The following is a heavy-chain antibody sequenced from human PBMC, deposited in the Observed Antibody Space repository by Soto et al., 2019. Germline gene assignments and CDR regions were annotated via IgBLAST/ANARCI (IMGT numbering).Heavy chain of an antibody. D-gene: IGHD6-13*01. V-gene: IGHV3-33*01. Sequence: QVQLVASGGGVVQPGRSLRLSCAASGFTFSSYGMHWVRQAPGKGLEWVAVLWYDGSNKYYADRVKGRFTISRDNSKNTLYLQMNRLRAEDRAVYYCARGYGWFDPWGQGTLVTVSS. CDR2: LWYDGSNK. CDR3: ARGYGWFDP. CDR1: GFTFSSYG. J-gene: IGHJ5*02.